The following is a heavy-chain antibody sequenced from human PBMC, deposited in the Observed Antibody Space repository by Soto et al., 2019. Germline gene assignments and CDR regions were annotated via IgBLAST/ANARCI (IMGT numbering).Heavy chain of an antibody. CDR3: AVGGDVVGTIGHFY. CDR1: GVTFITSA. D-gene: IGHD5-12*01. Sequence: EVQLLESGGGLVQPGGSLRLSCATSGVTFITSAMTWVRQAPGKGLEWVSSITAGGGLTYYADSVKGRCTISRDNSKKTLSLQMSSLKTDDTAVYYCAVGGDVVGTIGHFYWGQGTLVTVSS. CDR2: ITAGGGLT. V-gene: IGHV3-23*01. J-gene: IGHJ4*02.